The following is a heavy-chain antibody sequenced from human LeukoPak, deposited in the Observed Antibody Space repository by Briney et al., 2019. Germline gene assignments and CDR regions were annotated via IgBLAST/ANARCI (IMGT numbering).Heavy chain of an antibody. D-gene: IGHD6-13*01. J-gene: IGHJ6*03. CDR2: IYTSGST. CDR1: GGSISSGSYY. V-gene: IGHV4-61*02. Sequence: PSETLSLTCTVSGGSISSGSYYWSWIRQPAGKGLEWIGRIYTSGSTKYNPSLKSRVTISVDTSKNQFSLKLSSVTAADTAVYYCARGGSSWPPLMDVWGKGTTVTVSS. CDR3: ARGGSSWPPLMDV.